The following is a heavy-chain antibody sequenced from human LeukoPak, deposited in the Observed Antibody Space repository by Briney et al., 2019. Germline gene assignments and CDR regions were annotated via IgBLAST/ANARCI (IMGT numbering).Heavy chain of an antibody. V-gene: IGHV4-30-2*01. CDR3: ASGIQLWTLDY. D-gene: IGHD5-18*01. J-gene: IGHJ4*02. CDR1: GGSISSGGYY. Sequence: SQTLSLTCTLSGGSISSGGYYWSWIRQPPGKGLEWIGYIYHSGSTNYNPSLKSRVAISVDRSKNQFSLKLSSVTAADTAVYYCASGIQLWTLDYWGQGTLVTVSS. CDR2: IYHSGST.